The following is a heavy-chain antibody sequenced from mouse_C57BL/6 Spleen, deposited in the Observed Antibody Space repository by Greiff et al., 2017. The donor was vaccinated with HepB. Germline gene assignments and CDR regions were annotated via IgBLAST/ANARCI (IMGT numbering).Heavy chain of an antibody. V-gene: IGHV1-42*01. CDR3: ARSHPLLHYAMDY. CDR1: GYSFTGYY. CDR2: INPSTGGT. D-gene: IGHD1-1*01. Sequence: EVQLQQSGPELVKPGASVKISCKASGYSFTGYYMNWVKQSPEKSLEWIGEINPSTGGTTYNQKFKAKATLTVDKSSSTAYMQLKSLTSEDSAVYYCARSHPLLHYAMDYWGQGTSVTVSS. J-gene: IGHJ4*01.